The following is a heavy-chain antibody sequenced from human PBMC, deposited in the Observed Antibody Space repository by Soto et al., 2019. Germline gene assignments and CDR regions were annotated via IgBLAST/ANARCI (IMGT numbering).Heavy chain of an antibody. Sequence: GGSLRLSCAASGFPFISYAMSWVRKAPGKGLEWVSAISGSGGSTYYADSVKGRFTISRDSSKNTLYLQMNSLRAEDTAVYYCAKLYCSSTSCSYYFDYWGQGTLVTVSS. CDR2: ISGSGGST. J-gene: IGHJ4*02. D-gene: IGHD2-2*01. CDR1: GFPFISYA. CDR3: AKLYCSSTSCSYYFDY. V-gene: IGHV3-23*01.